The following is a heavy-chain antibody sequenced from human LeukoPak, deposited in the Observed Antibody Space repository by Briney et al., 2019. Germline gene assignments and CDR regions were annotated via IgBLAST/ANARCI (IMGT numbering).Heavy chain of an antibody. J-gene: IGHJ5*02. CDR2: IYHSGST. V-gene: IGHV4-30-2*01. CDR3: ARGVVDHYGSGSTGWFGP. CDR1: GGSISIGGYS. Sequence: SETLSLTCAVSGGSISIGGYSWSWIRQPPGKGLEWIGYIYHSGSTYYNPSLKSRVTISVDRSKNQFSLKLSSVTAADTAVYYCARGVVDHYGSGSTGWFGPWGQGTLVTVSS. D-gene: IGHD3-10*01.